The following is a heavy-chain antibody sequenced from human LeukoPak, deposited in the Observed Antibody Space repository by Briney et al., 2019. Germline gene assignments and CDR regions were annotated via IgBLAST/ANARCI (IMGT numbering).Heavy chain of an antibody. D-gene: IGHD6-19*01. CDR2: IYTSGTT. CDR1: GGPISSYY. V-gene: IGHV4-4*07. Sequence: SETLSLTCTVSGGPISSYYWSWIRQPAGKGLEWIGRIYTSGTTNYNPSLKSRVTMSVDTSKNQFSLKLSSVTAADTAVYYCARGGSGWYPSGFDPWGQGTLVTVPS. CDR3: ARGGSGWYPSGFDP. J-gene: IGHJ5*02.